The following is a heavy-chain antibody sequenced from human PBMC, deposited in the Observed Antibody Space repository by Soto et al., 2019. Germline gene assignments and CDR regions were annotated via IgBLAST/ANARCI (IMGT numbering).Heavy chain of an antibody. D-gene: IGHD1-1*01. Sequence: SETLSLTCTVSGCSISSGDYYWSWIRQPPGKGLEWIGYIYYSGSTYYNPSLKSRVTISVDTSKNQFSLKLSSVTAADTAVYYCAREELEGMGFDYWGQGTLVTVSS. CDR2: IYYSGST. V-gene: IGHV4-30-4*01. J-gene: IGHJ4*02. CDR1: GCSISSGDYY. CDR3: AREELEGMGFDY.